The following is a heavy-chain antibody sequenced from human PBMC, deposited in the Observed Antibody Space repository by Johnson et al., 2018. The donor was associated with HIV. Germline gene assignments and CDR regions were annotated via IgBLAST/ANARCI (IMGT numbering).Heavy chain of an antibody. J-gene: IGHJ3*02. Sequence: QVQLVESGGGVVQPGRSLRLSCAASGFTFSSYAMHWVRQAPGKGLEWVAVISYDGSNKYYADSVKGRFTISRDNSKNTLYLQMNSLRAEDTAVYYCARDWRGDSSGYYRIHAFDIWGQGTMVTVSS. CDR2: ISYDGSNK. D-gene: IGHD3-22*01. CDR1: GFTFSSYA. V-gene: IGHV3-30-3*01. CDR3: ARDWRGDSSGYYRIHAFDI.